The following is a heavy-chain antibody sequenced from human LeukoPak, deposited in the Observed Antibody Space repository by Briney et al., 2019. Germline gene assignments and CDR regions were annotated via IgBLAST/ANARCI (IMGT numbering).Heavy chain of an antibody. J-gene: IGHJ4*02. D-gene: IGHD3-22*01. CDR2: IWYDGSNK. Sequence: GGSLRLSCAASGFTFSSYGMHWVRQAPGKGLEWVAVIWYDGSNKYYADSVKGRFTISRDNSKNTLYLQMNNLRAEDTAVYYCARDGRARSYDSSGNLLGFWGQGTLVTVSS. CDR1: GFTFSSYG. V-gene: IGHV3-33*01. CDR3: ARDGRARSYDSSGNLLGF.